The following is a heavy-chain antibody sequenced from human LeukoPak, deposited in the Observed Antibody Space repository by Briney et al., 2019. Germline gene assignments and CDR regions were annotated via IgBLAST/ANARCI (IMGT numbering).Heavy chain of an antibody. CDR1: GYTFTGYY. Sequence: ASVKVSSRASGYTFTGYYMHWVRQAPGQGLEWMGWINPNSGGTNYAQKFQGRVTMTRDTSISTAYMELSRPRSDDTAVYYCAREATVTIGYWGQGTLVTVSS. V-gene: IGHV1-2*02. CDR2: INPNSGGT. D-gene: IGHD4-11*01. J-gene: IGHJ4*02. CDR3: AREATVTIGY.